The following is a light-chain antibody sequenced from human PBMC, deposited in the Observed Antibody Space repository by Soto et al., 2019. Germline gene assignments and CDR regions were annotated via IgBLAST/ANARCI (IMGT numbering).Light chain of an antibody. CDR3: QQYGSSGT. CDR1: QSVRNSY. Sequence: EIVLTQSPGTLSLSPGARAPLSCRASQSVRNSYLAWYQQKPGQAPRLLIYGVSNRAPGIPDRFSGSGSGTDITLTISRLEPEDFAVYYCQQYGSSGTFGQGTKVE. V-gene: IGKV3-20*01. J-gene: IGKJ1*01. CDR2: GVS.